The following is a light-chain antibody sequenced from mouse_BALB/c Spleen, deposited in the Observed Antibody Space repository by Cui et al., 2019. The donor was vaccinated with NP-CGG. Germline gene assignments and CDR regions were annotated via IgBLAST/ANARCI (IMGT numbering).Light chain of an antibody. Sequence: QAVVTQESALTTSPGATVTLTCRSSTGAVTTSNYANWVQEKPGHLFTGLIGGTNNRAPGVPARFSGSLIGDKAALTITGAQTEDEAIYFCALWYSNHWVFGGGTKLTVL. V-gene: IGLV1*01. J-gene: IGLJ1*01. CDR1: TGAVTTSNY. CDR3: ALWYSNHWV. CDR2: GTN.